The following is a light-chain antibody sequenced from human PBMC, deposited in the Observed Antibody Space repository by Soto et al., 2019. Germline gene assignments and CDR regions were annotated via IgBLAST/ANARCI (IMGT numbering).Light chain of an antibody. Sequence: QLVLTQSPSASASLGASVKLTCTLSSGHSSYAIAWHQQQPEKGPQYLMKLSSDGSHIKGDGIPDRFSGSSSGAERYLTISSLQSEDEADYYCQTWDTGIRVFGGGTKLTVL. J-gene: IGLJ2*01. CDR2: LSSDGSH. CDR3: QTWDTGIRV. CDR1: SGHSSYA. V-gene: IGLV4-69*01.